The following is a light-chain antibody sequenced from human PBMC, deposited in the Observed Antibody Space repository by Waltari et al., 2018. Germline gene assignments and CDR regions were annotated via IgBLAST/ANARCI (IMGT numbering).Light chain of an antibody. CDR3: QQYNSYPIT. Sequence: DIQMTQSPSTLSASVGDRVTISCRARQSISSRLAWYQQKPGKAPKLLIYKASSLESGVPSRFSGSRSGTEFTLTISSLQPDDFATYYCQQYNSYPITFGQGTRLEIK. CDR2: KAS. CDR1: QSISSR. J-gene: IGKJ5*01. V-gene: IGKV1-5*03.